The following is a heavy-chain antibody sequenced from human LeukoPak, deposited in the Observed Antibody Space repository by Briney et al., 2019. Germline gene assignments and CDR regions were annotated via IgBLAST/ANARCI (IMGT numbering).Heavy chain of an antibody. V-gene: IGHV3-53*01. Sequence: GGSLRLSCAASGFTVSSNYMSWVRQAPGKGLEWVSVIYSGGSTYYADSVKGRFTFSRDHSKNTLYIQMNSMRPEDTAVYYCARTGIGTAGTGFCYFDYWGQGTLVTVSS. CDR1: GFTVSSNY. CDR2: IYSGGST. J-gene: IGHJ4*02. D-gene: IGHD6-13*01. CDR3: ARTGIGTAGTGFCYFDY.